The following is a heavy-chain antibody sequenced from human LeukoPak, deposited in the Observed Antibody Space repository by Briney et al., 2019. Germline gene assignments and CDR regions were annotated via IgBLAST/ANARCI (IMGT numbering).Heavy chain of an antibody. V-gene: IGHV4-59*01. CDR2: MYYTGRP. CDR3: ARESWNGENGDGFDI. Sequence: SETLSLTCTVSGGSITGYSWSWIRQPPGKGLEWIGVMYYTGRPMYNPSLKSRVTISMDRSNKQVSLRMTSVTAADTGVYYCARESWNGENGDGFDIWGQGTVVTVSS. D-gene: IGHD1-1*01. J-gene: IGHJ3*02. CDR1: GGSITGYS.